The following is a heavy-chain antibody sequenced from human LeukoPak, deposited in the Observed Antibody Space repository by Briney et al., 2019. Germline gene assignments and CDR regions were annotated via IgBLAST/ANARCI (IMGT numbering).Heavy chain of an antibody. D-gene: IGHD3-9*01. CDR3: ARHSTKDSDDLSTGYYKSRRPFATFDY. Sequence: SETLSLTCTVSGGSISSSSYYWGWIRQPPGKGLEWIGSIYYSGSTYYNPSLKSRVTISVDTSKSQFSLKVRSVTAADTAVYYCARHSTKDSDDLSTGYYKSRRPFATFDYWGQGILVTVSS. J-gene: IGHJ4*02. CDR1: GGSISSSSYY. V-gene: IGHV4-39*01. CDR2: IYYSGST.